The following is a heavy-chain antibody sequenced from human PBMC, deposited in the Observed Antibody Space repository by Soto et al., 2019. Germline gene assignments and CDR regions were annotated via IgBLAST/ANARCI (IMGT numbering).Heavy chain of an antibody. D-gene: IGHD6-13*01. Sequence: SETLSLTCTVSGGSISSYYWTWIRQPAGKGLEWIGRISASGSTYYNPSLKSRVTISVDTSKNQFSLKLSSVTAADTAVYYCARDSSSWPNWFDPWGQGTLVTVSS. V-gene: IGHV4-4*07. CDR3: ARDSSSWPNWFDP. CDR2: ISASGST. J-gene: IGHJ5*02. CDR1: GGSISSYY.